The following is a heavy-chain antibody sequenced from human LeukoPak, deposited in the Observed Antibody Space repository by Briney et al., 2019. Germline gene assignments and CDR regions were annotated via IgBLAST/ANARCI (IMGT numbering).Heavy chain of an antibody. CDR3: ARSELSCSGGSCPTRYAFDI. V-gene: IGHV4-4*07. Sequence: SETLSLTCTVSGDSISSFYWSWIRQPAGKGLEWIGRIYSSGSTNYNPSLKSRVTISVDTSKNQFSLKLRSVTAADTALYYCARSELSCSGGSCPTRYAFDIWGQGTVVTASS. CDR2: IYSSGST. J-gene: IGHJ3*02. D-gene: IGHD2-15*01. CDR1: GDSISSFY.